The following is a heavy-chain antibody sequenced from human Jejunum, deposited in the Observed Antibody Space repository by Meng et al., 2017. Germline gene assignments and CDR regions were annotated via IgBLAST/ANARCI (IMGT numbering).Heavy chain of an antibody. Sequence: ASVKVSCKASGYTFSSYSMHWVRQAPGQGLEWMGRINPSGASTRYAPNYQGRVTMTWDTSTSTVYMELNSLKSEDTAVYYCVRANKVDYWGQGTLVTVSS. V-gene: IGHV1-46*01. CDR3: VRANKVDY. CDR2: INPSGAST. CDR1: GYTFSSYS. D-gene: IGHD2/OR15-2a*01. J-gene: IGHJ4*02.